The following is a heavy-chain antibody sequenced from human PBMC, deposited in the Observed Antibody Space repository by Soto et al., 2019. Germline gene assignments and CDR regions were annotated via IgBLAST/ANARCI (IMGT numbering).Heavy chain of an antibody. D-gene: IGHD2-2*01. CDR2: INPQTGGT. V-gene: IGHV1-2*02. CDR3: ATEGDQVLSAGMDV. Sequence: ASVKGACPASGYTFTGYYIHWVREAPGQGLAWMGWINPQTGGTSYAQKFQGRVTLSRDTSINTAYLELSRLRFDDAAVYFCATEGDQVLSAGMDVSGHGTRVTGPS. CDR1: GYTFTGYY. J-gene: IGHJ6*02.